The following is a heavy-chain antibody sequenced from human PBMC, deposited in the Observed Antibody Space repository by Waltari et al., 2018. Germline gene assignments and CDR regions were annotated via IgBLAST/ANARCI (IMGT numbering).Heavy chain of an antibody. CDR2: IYDSGAN. J-gene: IGHJ4*02. D-gene: IGHD5-12*01. CDR1: GGSMNTYY. V-gene: IGHV4-59*01. Sequence: QVQLQESGPGLVKPSETLSLTCTVSGGSMNTYYWTWIRKHPGKGMEYIGYIYDSGANNYVPSLKSRITISIDTSMNQFYLKVTSVTAAYTAVYYCARGDLEPSGYGTELDYWGQGTMVTVSS. CDR3: ARGDLEPSGYGTELDY.